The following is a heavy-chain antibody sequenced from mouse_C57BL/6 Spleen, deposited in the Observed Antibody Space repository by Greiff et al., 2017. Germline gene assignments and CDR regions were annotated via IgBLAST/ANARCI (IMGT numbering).Heavy chain of an antibody. CDR2: IWGVGST. CDR3: ASQKFAY. J-gene: IGHJ3*01. V-gene: IGHV2-6*01. CDR1: GFSLTSYG. Sequence: VMLVESGPGLVAPSQSLSITCTVSGFSLTSYGVDWVRQSPGKGLEWLGVIWGVGSTNYNSALKSRLSISKDNSKSQVFLKMNSLKTDDTAMYYCASQKFAYWGQGTLVTVSA.